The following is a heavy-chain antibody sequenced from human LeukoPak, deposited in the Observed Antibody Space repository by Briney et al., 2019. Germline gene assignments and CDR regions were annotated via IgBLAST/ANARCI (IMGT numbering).Heavy chain of an antibody. D-gene: IGHD6-19*01. J-gene: IGHJ4*02. Sequence: GGSLRLSCAASGLTFNKYWMTWVRQAPGKGLEWVANIKQDGSEKNYVDSVKGRFTISRDNAKNSLYLQMNSLRAEDTAVYYCARVEVAVAGNLDYWGQGTLVTVSS. CDR3: ARVEVAVAGNLDY. CDR2: IKQDGSEK. CDR1: GLTFNKYW. V-gene: IGHV3-7*01.